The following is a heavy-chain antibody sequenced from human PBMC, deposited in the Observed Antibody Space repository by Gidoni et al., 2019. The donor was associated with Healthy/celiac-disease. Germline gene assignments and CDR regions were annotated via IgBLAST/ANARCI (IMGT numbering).Heavy chain of an antibody. CDR1: GFTFSGSA. J-gene: IGHJ6*02. D-gene: IGHD3-22*01. CDR3: TRLYDSSGYYYYYGMDV. CDR2: IRSKANSYAT. Sequence: EVQLVESGGGFVQPVGSLKPSCAASGFTFSGSALHWVRQASGKGLGWVGRIRSKANSYATAYAASVKGRFTISRDDSKNTAYLQMNSLKTEDTAVYYCTRLYDSSGYYYYYGMDVWGQGTTVTVSS. V-gene: IGHV3-73*02.